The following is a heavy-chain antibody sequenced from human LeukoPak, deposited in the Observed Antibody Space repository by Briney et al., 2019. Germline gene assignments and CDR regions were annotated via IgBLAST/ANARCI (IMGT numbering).Heavy chain of an antibody. CDR3: AKDGDGYHD. CDR1: GFTFSRDW. CDR2: IKEDGSAQ. Sequence: PGGSLRLSCVASGFTFSRDWMSWVCQAPGKGLEWVANIKEDGSAQYYADSVKGRFTISRDNTKNSLYLQMNSLTAEDTAMYYCAKDGDGYHDWGQGALVTVSS. V-gene: IGHV3-7*01. D-gene: IGHD3-22*01. J-gene: IGHJ4*02.